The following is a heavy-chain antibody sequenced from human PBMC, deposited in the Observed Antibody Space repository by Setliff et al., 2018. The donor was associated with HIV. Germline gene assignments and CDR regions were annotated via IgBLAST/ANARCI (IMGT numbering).Heavy chain of an antibody. CDR3: ATASGYDLFMGAFDI. CDR1: GGSFSGYY. CDR2: INQSGGI. V-gene: IGHV4-34*01. D-gene: IGHD5-12*01. Sequence: SETLSLTCAVSGGSFSGYYWSWIRQPPGKGLEWIGEINQSGGINYNPSLKSRVTISIDTFKNQFSMKLYSVTAADTAVYYCATASGYDLFMGAFDIWGQGTMATV. J-gene: IGHJ3*02.